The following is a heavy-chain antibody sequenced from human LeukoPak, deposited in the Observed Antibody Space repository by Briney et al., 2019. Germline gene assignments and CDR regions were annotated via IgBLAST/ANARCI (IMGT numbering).Heavy chain of an antibody. D-gene: IGHD6-19*01. CDR2: IYLGDSDT. Sequence: GESLKISCKGSGFSSTNSRIAWVRQVPGKGLEWMGIIYLGDSDTRYSPSFRGQVTISADKSITTAYLQWSSLRASDTAIYYCARHPSSTRGWPLDYWGQGTLVTVSS. J-gene: IGHJ4*02. CDR3: ARHPSSTRGWPLDY. V-gene: IGHV5-51*01. CDR1: GFSSTNSR.